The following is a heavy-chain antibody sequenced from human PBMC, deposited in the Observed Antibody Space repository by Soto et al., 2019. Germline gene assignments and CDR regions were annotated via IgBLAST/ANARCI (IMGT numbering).Heavy chain of an antibody. Sequence: SVKVSCKASGGTFSSYAISWVRQAPGQGLEWMGGINPIFGTANYAQKFQGRVTITADESTSTAYMELSSRRSEDTAVYYCARDRFPMQYCTNGVCYKTDYYYGMDVWGQGTTVTVSS. CDR3: ARDRFPMQYCTNGVCYKTDYYYGMDV. V-gene: IGHV1-69*13. CDR1: GGTFSSYA. CDR2: INPIFGTA. D-gene: IGHD2-8*01. J-gene: IGHJ6*02.